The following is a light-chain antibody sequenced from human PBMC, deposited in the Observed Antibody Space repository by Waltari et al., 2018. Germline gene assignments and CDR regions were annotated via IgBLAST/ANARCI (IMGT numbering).Light chain of an antibody. Sequence: EIVLAQSPDTLSLSPGETATLSCRASQSVGSSDLIWYQQKPGQAPRLLIFATSYRATGIPDRFSGSGSGTDFPLTISRLEPEDVAIYYCQHYGISFPVTFGQGTRLEIK. V-gene: IGKV3-20*01. CDR3: QHYGISFPVT. CDR2: ATS. J-gene: IGKJ5*01. CDR1: QSVGSSD.